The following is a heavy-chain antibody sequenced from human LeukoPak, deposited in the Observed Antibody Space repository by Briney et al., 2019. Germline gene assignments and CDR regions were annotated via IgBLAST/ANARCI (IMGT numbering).Heavy chain of an antibody. J-gene: IGHJ4*02. D-gene: IGHD1-26*01. CDR3: ARPLMRGGTYYV. CDR1: GDSIRSSIYY. CDR2: VYYDGSA. V-gene: IGHV4-39*01. Sequence: PSETLSLTCGVSGDSIRSSIYYWGWIRQPPGKGLEWIGSVYYDGSAYYNPSLKSRVTISVDTSKNQLSLKLSSVTAADTAVYYCARPLMRGGTYYVWGQGTLVTVSS.